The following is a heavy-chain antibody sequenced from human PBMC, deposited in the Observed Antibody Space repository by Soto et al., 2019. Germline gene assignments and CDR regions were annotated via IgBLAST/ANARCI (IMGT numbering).Heavy chain of an antibody. J-gene: IGHJ5*02. D-gene: IGHD3-22*01. V-gene: IGHV4-30-4*01. CDR3: ARGENPYYYDSSGGWFDP. CDR2: IYYSGST. CDR1: GGSISSGDYY. Sequence: PSLTCTVSGGSISSGDYYWSWIRQPPGKGLEWIGYIYYSGSTYYNPSLKSRVTISVDTSKNQFSLKLSSVTAADTAVYYCARGENPYYYDSSGGWFDPWGQGTLVTVSS.